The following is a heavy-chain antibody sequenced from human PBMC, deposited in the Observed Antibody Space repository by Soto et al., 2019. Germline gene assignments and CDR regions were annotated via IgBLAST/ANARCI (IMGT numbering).Heavy chain of an antibody. D-gene: IGHD4-17*01. V-gene: IGHV3-74*01. CDR1: GFTFSSYW. CDR3: ARRYGDYGYYYYYMDV. Sequence: GGSLRLSCAASGFTFSSYWMHWVRQAPGKGLVWVSRINSDGSGTSYADSVKGRFTISRDNAKNTLYLQMNSLRAEDTAVYYCARRYGDYGYYYYYMDVWGNGTTVTVSS. J-gene: IGHJ6*03. CDR2: INSDGSGT.